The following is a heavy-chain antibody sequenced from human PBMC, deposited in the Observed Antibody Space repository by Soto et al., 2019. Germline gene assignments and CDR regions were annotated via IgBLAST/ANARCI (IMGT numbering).Heavy chain of an antibody. CDR2: ISYDGSNK. CDR3: AKDYYDFWSGYYSNWFDP. J-gene: IGHJ5*02. CDR1: GFTFSSYG. D-gene: IGHD3-3*01. Sequence: PGGSLRLSCVASGFTFSSYGMHWVRQAPGKGLEWVAVISYDGSNKYYADSVKGRFTISRDNSKNTLYLQMNSLRAEDTAVYYCAKDYYDFWSGYYSNWFDPWGQGTLVTVSS. V-gene: IGHV3-30*18.